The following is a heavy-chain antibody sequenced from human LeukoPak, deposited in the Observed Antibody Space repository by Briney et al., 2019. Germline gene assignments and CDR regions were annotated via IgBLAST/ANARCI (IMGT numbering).Heavy chain of an antibody. J-gene: IGHJ5*02. CDR3: AKYGSGSYKGWFDP. Sequence: GGSLRLSCAASGFTFSSFALSWVRQAPGKGLEWVSSITAGGESTYYADSVKGRFTISRDNSKNTLYLQMNSLRAEDTAVYYCAKYGSGSYKGWFDPWGQGTLVTVSS. V-gene: IGHV3-23*01. CDR1: GFTFSSFA. D-gene: IGHD3-10*01. CDR2: ITAGGEST.